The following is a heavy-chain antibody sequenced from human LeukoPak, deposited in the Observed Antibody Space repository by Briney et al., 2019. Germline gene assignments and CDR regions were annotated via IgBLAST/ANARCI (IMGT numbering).Heavy chain of an antibody. CDR3: ARSYSSSFQLSPGSAVY. CDR1: GFSFSRYW. D-gene: IGHD6-13*01. CDR2: IKQDGSEK. Sequence: GGSLRLSCAASGFSFSRYWMSWVRQAPGKGLEWVANIKQDGSEKNYVESVKGRFTISRDNSKNTLYLQMNSLRAEDTAVYYCARSYSSSFQLSPGSAVYWGQGTLVTVSS. J-gene: IGHJ4*02. V-gene: IGHV3-7*01.